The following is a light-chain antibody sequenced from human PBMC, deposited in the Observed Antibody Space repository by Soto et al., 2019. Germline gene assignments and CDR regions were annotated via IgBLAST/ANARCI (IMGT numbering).Light chain of an antibody. CDR1: SSNIGSNS. J-gene: IGLJ1*01. Sequence: QSGLTQAPSVSGTPGQRVTISCSGSSSNIGSNSVYWYQHLTGTAPKLLIYRNNQRPSGVPDRISGSKSDTSASLAISGLRSEDEADYYCATWDDSLSGFVFGTGTQLTLL. V-gene: IGLV1-47*01. CDR2: RNN. CDR3: ATWDDSLSGFV.